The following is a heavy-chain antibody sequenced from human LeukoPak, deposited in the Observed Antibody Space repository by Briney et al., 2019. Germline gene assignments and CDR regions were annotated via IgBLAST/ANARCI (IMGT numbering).Heavy chain of an antibody. V-gene: IGHV3-48*01. J-gene: IGHJ4*02. CDR1: GFTFSTYS. CDR2: VSTSSTTI. D-gene: IGHD3-16*01. CDR3: ARVKGGFDS. Sequence: GGSLRLSCAGSGFTFSTYSMNWVRQAPGKGLEWISYVSTSSTTIYYAASVKGRFTISKDNANNSLYLQMSSLRAEDTAVYYCARVKGGFDSWGQGTLVTVSS.